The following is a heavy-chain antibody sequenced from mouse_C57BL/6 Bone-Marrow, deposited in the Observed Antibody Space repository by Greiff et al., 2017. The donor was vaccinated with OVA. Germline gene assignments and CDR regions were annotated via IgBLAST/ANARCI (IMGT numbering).Heavy chain of an antibody. CDR3: ARMPSITTVVEPYLFDY. CDR2: INPNNGGT. V-gene: IGHV1-18*01. J-gene: IGHJ2*01. D-gene: IGHD1-1*01. CDR1: GYTFTDYN. Sequence: EVQLKESGPELVKPGASVKIPCKASGYTFTDYNMDWVKQSHGKSLEWIGDINPNNGGTIYNQKFKGKATLTVDKSSSTAYMELRSLTSEDTAVYYCARMPSITTVVEPYLFDYWGQGTTLTVSS.